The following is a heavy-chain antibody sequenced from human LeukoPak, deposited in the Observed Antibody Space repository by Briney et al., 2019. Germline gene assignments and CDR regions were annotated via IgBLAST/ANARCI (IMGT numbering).Heavy chain of an antibody. CDR3: ARGPRGYWGLDAFDV. V-gene: IGHV1-18*01. D-gene: IGHD3-16*01. CDR2: STPYNGDT. CDR1: GYTFANYG. Sequence: ASVKVSCKASGYTFANYGISWVRQAPGEGLEWMAWSTPYNGDTKSAQKFQGRVTMTTDTSTSTAHMELRSLRSDDTAVYYCARGPRGYWGLDAFDVWGQGTLVTVSS. J-gene: IGHJ3*01.